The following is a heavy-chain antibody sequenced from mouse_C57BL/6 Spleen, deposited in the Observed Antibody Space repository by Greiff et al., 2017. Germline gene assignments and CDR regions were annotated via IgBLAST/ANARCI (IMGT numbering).Heavy chain of an antibody. V-gene: IGHV5-17*01. J-gene: IGHJ2*01. CDR2: ISSGSSTI. CDR3: ARAGGWLLNYFDY. Sequence: EVQRVESGGGLVKPGGSLKLSCAASGFTFSDYGMHWVRQAPEKGLEWVAYISSGSSTIYYADTVKGRFTISRDNAKNTLFLQMTSLRSEDTAMYYCARAGGWLLNYFDYWGQGTTLTVSS. CDR1: GFTFSDYG. D-gene: IGHD2-3*01.